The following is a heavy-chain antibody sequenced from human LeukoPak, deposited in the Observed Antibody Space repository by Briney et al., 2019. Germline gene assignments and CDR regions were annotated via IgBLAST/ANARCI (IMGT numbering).Heavy chain of an antibody. Sequence: SETLPLTRTVSGGSISRHYWSWIRQPPGKGLEWIGYIYHSGSTNYNPSLKSRVTISVDTSKNQFSLKVSSVTAADTAVYYCARDPSYSSSSYYYYYGMDVWGQGTTVTVSS. J-gene: IGHJ6*02. CDR2: IYHSGST. CDR3: ARDPSYSSSSYYYYYGMDV. V-gene: IGHV4-59*11. D-gene: IGHD6-13*01. CDR1: GGSISRHY.